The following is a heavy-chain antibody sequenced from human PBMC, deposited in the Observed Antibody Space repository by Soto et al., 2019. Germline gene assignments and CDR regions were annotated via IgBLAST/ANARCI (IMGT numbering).Heavy chain of an antibody. Sequence: GGSLRLSCTGSGFTFNTHWMHWVRQAPGKGLVWVSRIYFDGITTNYADSVKGRLTVSRDNAKNTVYLHVNTLRDEDTAVYYCARGGAMGVDYWGQGTLVTVSS. D-gene: IGHD1-26*01. CDR2: IYFDGITT. V-gene: IGHV3-74*01. J-gene: IGHJ4*02. CDR1: GFTFNTHW. CDR3: ARGGAMGVDY.